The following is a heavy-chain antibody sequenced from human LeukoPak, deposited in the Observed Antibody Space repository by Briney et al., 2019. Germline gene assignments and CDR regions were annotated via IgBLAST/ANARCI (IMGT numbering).Heavy chain of an antibody. CDR1: GFTFSSYW. V-gene: IGHV3-7*01. CDR2: IKKDGSEK. J-gene: IGHJ4*02. D-gene: IGHD6-19*01. CDR3: TRDSGRFRLDY. Sequence: GGSLRLSCAASGFTFSSYWMSWVRQAPGKGLEWVANIKKDGSEKYYVDSVKGRFTVSRDNAKNSLYLQMNSLRVEDTAVYYCTRDSGRFRLDYWGQGILVTVSS.